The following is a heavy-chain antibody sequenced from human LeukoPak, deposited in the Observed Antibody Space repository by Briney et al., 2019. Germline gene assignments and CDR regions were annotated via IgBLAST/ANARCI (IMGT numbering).Heavy chain of an antibody. CDR2: ISYDGSNK. CDR1: GFTFSSYA. D-gene: IGHD3-10*01. V-gene: IGHV3-30*04. Sequence: GGSLRLSCAASGFTFSSYAMHWVRQAPGKGLEWVAFISYDGSNKYYADSVKGRFTISRDNSKNTLYLQMNSLRAEDTAVYYCARDRVPMVRGVNYFDYWGQGTLVTVSS. CDR3: ARDRVPMVRGVNYFDY. J-gene: IGHJ4*02.